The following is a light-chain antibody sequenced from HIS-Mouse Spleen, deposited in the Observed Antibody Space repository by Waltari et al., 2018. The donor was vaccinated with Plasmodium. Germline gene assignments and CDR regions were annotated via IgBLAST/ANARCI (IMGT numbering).Light chain of an antibody. V-gene: IGKV1-6*01. CDR3: LQDYNYPYT. J-gene: IGKJ2*01. CDR2: AAS. Sequence: AIQMTPSPSSLSASVRARVTITCRASQGIRNDLSWYQQKPGKAPKLLISAASSLQSGVPSRFSGSGSGTDFTLTISSLQPEDFATYYCLQDYNYPYTFGQGTKLEIK. CDR1: QGIRND.